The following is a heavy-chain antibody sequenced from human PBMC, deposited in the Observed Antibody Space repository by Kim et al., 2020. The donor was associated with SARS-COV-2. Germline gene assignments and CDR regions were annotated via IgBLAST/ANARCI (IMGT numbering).Heavy chain of an antibody. CDR3: AREGSSGSFPDF. CDR2: ISYDEAKE. CDR1: GFTFNNYG. J-gene: IGHJ4*02. D-gene: IGHD3-10*01. V-gene: IGHV3-30*03. Sequence: GGSLRLSCAASGFTFNNYGMHWVRQPPGKGLEWVALISYDEAKEYDADSVKGRFTISRDNFKNTVYLQINSLREEDTALYYCAREGSSGSFPDFWGQGTLVTVSS.